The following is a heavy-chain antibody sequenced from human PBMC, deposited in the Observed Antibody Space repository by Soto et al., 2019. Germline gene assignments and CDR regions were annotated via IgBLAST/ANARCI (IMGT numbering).Heavy chain of an antibody. V-gene: IGHV3-30*04. Sequence: QVQLVESGGGVVQPGRSLRVSCAASGFTFRNYAIHWVRQAPGKGLEWVAVISLDGRNKYYADSVKGRFTISRDNSKNTLHLQINSLRGEDTAVYYCASGGDIAAQPEGDYYYRVDVWGQGTSVTVSS. CDR1: GFTFRNYA. J-gene: IGHJ6*02. D-gene: IGHD6-6*01. CDR3: ASGGDIAAQPEGDYYYRVDV. CDR2: ISLDGRNK.